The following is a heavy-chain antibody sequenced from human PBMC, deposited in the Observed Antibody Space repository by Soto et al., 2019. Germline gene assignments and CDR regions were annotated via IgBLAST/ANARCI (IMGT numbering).Heavy chain of an antibody. D-gene: IGHD2-2*01. CDR3: AREDCSSTSCYSYFDC. CDR2: ISSSSSYT. CDR1: GFTFSDYY. Sequence: GGSLRLSCAASGFTFSDYYMSWIRQAPGKGLEWVSYISSSSSYTNYADSVKGRFTISRDNAKNSLYLQMNSLRAEDTAVYYCAREDCSSTSCYSYFDCWGQGTLVTVSS. J-gene: IGHJ4*02. V-gene: IGHV3-11*06.